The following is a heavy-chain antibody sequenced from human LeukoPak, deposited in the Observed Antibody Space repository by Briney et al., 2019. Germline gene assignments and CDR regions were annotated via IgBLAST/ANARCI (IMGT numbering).Heavy chain of an antibody. D-gene: IGHD4-17*01. CDR1: GGTFSSYA. V-gene: IGHV1-69*13. J-gene: IGHJ1*01. Sequence: GASVKVSCKASGGTFSSYAISWVRQAPGQGLEWMGGIIPIFGTANYAQKFQGRVTITAEESTSTDYMELSSLRSEDTAVYYCAGSTVTRLAEYFQHWGQGTLVTVSS. CDR2: IIPIFGTA. CDR3: AGSTVTRLAEYFQH.